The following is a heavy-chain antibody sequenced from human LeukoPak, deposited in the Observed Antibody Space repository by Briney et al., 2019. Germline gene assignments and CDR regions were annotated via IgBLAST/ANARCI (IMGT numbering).Heavy chain of an antibody. CDR1: GGTFISYA. V-gene: IGHV1-69*13. J-gene: IGHJ3*02. CDR3: ARGAGGATRVFDI. Sequence: SVKVSCKASGGTFISYAISWVRQAPGQGLEWMGGIIPIFGTANYAQKFQGRVTITADESTSTAYMELSSLRSEDTAVYYCARGAGGATRVFDIGGQGKMVPVFS. D-gene: IGHD1-26*01. CDR2: IIPIFGTA.